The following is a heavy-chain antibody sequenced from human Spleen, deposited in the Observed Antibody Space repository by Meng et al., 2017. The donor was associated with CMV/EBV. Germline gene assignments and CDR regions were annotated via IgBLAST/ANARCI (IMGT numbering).Heavy chain of an antibody. CDR3: ARGQLQLDNWFDP. J-gene: IGHJ5*02. CDR2: IYSSGST. Sequence: VSGGSVSSGSYYWNWIRQHPTKGLEWIGYIYSSGSTDYNPSLRIRVTMSVDTSKNQFSLNLRSVTAADTAVYYCARGQLQLDNWFDPWGQGTLVTVSS. CDR1: GGSVSSGSYY. V-gene: IGHV4-31*02. D-gene: IGHD1-1*01.